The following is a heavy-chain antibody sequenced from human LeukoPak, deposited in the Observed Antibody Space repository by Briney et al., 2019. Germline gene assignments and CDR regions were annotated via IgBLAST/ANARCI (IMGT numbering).Heavy chain of an antibody. J-gene: IGHJ3*01. CDR1: GYTFPSHG. CDR3: ARGNYGALDF. Sequence: EASVKVSCKTSGYTFPSHGIAWVRQAAGQGLEWLGWINPYNGNTCYAQKVQGTVTMTTDTSATTAYMESRSPRSDDTAVYYCARGNYGALDFWGQGTMVTVSS. CDR2: INPYNGNT. V-gene: IGHV1-18*01. D-gene: IGHD3-10*01.